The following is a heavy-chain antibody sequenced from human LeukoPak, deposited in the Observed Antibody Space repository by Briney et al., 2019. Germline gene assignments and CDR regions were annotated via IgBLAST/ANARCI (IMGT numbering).Heavy chain of an antibody. CDR2: ISGSGGST. CDR1: GFTFSSYA. Sequence: GGSLRLSCAASGFTFSSYAMSWVRQAPGKGREGVSAISGSGGSTYYADSVKGRFTISRDNSKNTLYLQMNSLRAEDTAVYYCAKDGEPDPYYFDYWGQGTLVTVSS. D-gene: IGHD1-26*01. J-gene: IGHJ4*02. CDR3: AKDGEPDPYYFDY. V-gene: IGHV3-23*01.